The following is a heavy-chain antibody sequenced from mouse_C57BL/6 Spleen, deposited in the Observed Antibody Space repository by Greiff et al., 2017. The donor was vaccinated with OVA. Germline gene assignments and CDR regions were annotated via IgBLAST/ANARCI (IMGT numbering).Heavy chain of an antibody. CDR1: GYSITSGYY. CDR3: ARKTHAMDY. J-gene: IGHJ4*01. V-gene: IGHV3-6*01. CDR2: ISYDGSN. Sequence: EVKLVESGPGLVKPSQSLSLTCSVTGYSITSGYYWNWIRQFPGNKLEWMGYISYDGSNNYNPSLKNRISITRDTSKNQFFLKLNSVTTEDTATYYCARKTHAMDYWGQGTSVTVSS.